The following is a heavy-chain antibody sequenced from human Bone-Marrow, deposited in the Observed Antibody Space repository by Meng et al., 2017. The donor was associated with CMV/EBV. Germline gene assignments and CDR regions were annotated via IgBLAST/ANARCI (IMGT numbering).Heavy chain of an antibody. CDR3: ARAQAVAGRFCVY. D-gene: IGHD6-19*01. CDR2: INHSGST. CDR1: GGSFSGYY. Sequence: QVQPQQWGGGLLKPSETLSLTCAVYGGSFSGYYWSWIRQSPGKGLEWIGEINHSGSTNYNPSLKSRVTISVDTSKNQFSLKLSSVTAADTAVYYRARAQAVAGRFCVYWGQGTLVTVSS. V-gene: IGHV4-34*01. J-gene: IGHJ4*02.